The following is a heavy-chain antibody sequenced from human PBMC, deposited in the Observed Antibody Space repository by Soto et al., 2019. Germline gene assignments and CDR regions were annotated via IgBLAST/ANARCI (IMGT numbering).Heavy chain of an antibody. J-gene: IGHJ4*02. D-gene: IGHD6-19*01. CDR3: ARGGWGKSRKQWLVLDY. V-gene: IGHV1-8*01. Sequence: QVQLVQSGAEVKKPGASVKVSCKASGYTFNSYDINWVRQATAQGLEWMGWMNPNSGNTGYAQKFQGRVTMTRNTSRSTAYMELSSLRAEDTAVYYCARGGWGKSRKQWLVLDYWGQGTLVTVSS. CDR1: GYTFNSYD. CDR2: MNPNSGNT.